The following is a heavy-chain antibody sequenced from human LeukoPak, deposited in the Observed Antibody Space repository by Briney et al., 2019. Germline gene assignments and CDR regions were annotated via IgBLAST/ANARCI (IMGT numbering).Heavy chain of an antibody. J-gene: IGHJ6*03. Sequence: PGGSLRLSCAASGFTFSSYEMNWIRQAPGEGLEYISYISGSGNTIYYADSVRGRFTSSRDNAKNSLYLQMNSLRVGDTATYYCARVEGYSSSDYMDVWGKGITVTVSS. V-gene: IGHV3-48*03. CDR1: GFTFSSYE. CDR3: ARVEGYSSSDYMDV. CDR2: ISGSGNTI. D-gene: IGHD6-6*01.